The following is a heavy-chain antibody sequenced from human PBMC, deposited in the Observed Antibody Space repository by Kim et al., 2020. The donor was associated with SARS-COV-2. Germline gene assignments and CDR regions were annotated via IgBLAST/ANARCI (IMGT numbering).Heavy chain of an antibody. J-gene: IGHJ5*02. CDR3: ARNSVNPGSGMHWFAP. CDR2: SSYGGRS. Sequence: SETLSLTCTVSGGSMNTNSYYWGWIRQPPGKGLEWIGSSSYGGRSYYHPSLESRVTISVDTSKNQFSLKLRSVTAADTAVYYCARNSVNPGSGMHWFAPWGQGTLVTVSS. D-gene: IGHD3-10*01. V-gene: IGHV4-39*01. CDR1: GGSMNTNSYY.